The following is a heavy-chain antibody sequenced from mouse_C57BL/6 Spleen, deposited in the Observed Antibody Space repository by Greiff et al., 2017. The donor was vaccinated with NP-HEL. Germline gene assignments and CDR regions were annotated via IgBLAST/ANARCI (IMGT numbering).Heavy chain of an antibody. CDR3: ARSWDAMDY. Sequence: VQLQQPGAELVRPGSSVKLSCKASGYTFTSYWMDWVKQRPGQGLEWIGNIYPSDSETHYNQKFKDKATLTVDKSSSTAYMQLSSLTSEDSAVYYCARSWDAMDYWGQGTSVTVSS. V-gene: IGHV1-61*01. J-gene: IGHJ4*01. CDR2: IYPSDSET. CDR1: GYTFTSYW.